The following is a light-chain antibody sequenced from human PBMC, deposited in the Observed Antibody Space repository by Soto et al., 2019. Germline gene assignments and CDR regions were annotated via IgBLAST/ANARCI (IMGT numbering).Light chain of an antibody. CDR2: DTS. CDR3: LLTYSGARV. J-gene: IGLJ3*02. V-gene: IGLV7-46*01. CDR1: TGAVTSGHY. Sequence: QDVVTQEPSLTVSPGGTVTLTCGSSTGAVTSGHYPYWFQQKPGQAPRTLIDDTSNKYSWTPARCSGSHLGGNAALTISGAHPEDEAEYYCLLTYSGARVFGGGTKLTVL.